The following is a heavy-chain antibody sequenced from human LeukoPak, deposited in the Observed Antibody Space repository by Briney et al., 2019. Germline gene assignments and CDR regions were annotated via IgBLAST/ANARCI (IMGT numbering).Heavy chain of an antibody. Sequence: GGSLRLSCAASGFTVSYNYMSWVRQAPGKGLEWVSLLYSDGSTYYADSVKGRFTISRDNAKNSLYLQMNSLRAEGTAVYYCAREGYCSSTSCYRPFDYWGQGTLVTVSS. V-gene: IGHV3-66*01. J-gene: IGHJ4*02. CDR2: LYSDGST. CDR3: AREGYCSSTSCYRPFDY. CDR1: GFTVSYNY. D-gene: IGHD2-2*02.